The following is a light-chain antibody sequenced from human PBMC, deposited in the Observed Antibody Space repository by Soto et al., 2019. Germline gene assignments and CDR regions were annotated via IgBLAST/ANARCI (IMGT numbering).Light chain of an antibody. CDR1: QSVLYSSNNKNY. Sequence: DIVMTQSPDSLAVSLGERATINCKTSQSVLYSSNNKNYLTWYQQKPGQPPKLLISWASTRESGVPDRFSGSGSGTEFTLTISSLQDEDVAIYYCQQYFSTPRTFGQGTRLEIK. CDR2: WAS. V-gene: IGKV4-1*01. CDR3: QQYFSTPRT. J-gene: IGKJ2*01.